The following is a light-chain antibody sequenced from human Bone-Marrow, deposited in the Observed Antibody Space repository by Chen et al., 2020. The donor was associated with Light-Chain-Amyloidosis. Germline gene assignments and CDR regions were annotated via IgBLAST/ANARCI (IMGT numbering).Light chain of an antibody. J-gene: IGLJ2*01. CDR1: DLPTKY. CDR3: QSADSSGTYEVI. CDR2: RDT. V-gene: IGLV3-25*03. Sequence: SYELTQPPSVSVSPGQTARITCSGDDLPTKYAYWYQQKPGQAPVLVIHRDTERPSGFSERFTGSSSGTTATLTISGVQAEDDAYYPCQSADSSGTYEVIFGGGTKLTVL.